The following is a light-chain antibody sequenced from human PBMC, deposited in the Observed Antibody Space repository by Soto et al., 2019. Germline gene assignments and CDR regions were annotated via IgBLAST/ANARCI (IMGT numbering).Light chain of an antibody. Sequence: QSALTQPPSASGSPGQSVTISCTGTNSDVGGYNYVSWYQQHPGKAPKLMIYEVSKRPSGVPDRFSGSKSGNTASLTVSGLQAEDEADYYCSSYAGSTPYVFGTGTKVTVL. CDR3: SSYAGSTPYV. CDR1: NSDVGGYNY. CDR2: EVS. V-gene: IGLV2-8*01. J-gene: IGLJ1*01.